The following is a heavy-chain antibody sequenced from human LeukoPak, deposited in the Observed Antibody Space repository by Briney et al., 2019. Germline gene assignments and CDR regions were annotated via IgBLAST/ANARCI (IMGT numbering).Heavy chain of an antibody. V-gene: IGHV1-69*05. CDR2: IIPIFGTA. D-gene: IGHD2-2*01. CDR3: ARGDCSSTSCRYYYYMDV. CDR1: GGTFSSYA. Sequence: ASVKVSCKASGGTFSSYAISWVRQAPGQGLEWMGGIIPIFGTANYAQKFQGRVTITTDESTSTAYTELSSLRSEDTAVYYCARGDCSSTSCRYYYYMDVWGKGTTVTVSS. J-gene: IGHJ6*03.